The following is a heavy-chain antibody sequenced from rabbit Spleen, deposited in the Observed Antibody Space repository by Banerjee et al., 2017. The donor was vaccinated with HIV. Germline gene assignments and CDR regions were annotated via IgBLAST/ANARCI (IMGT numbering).Heavy chain of an antibody. Sequence: QEQLKETGGGLVQPGGSLTLSCKASGFALMSIAMSWVRQAPGKGLEWISCIAGSSSGFTYSATWAKGRFTCSKTSSTTVTLQMTSLTAADTATYFCARDLASVVGWNFNLWGPGTLVTVS. CDR3: ARDLASVVGWNFNL. V-gene: IGHV1S45*01. D-gene: IGHD3-1*01. J-gene: IGHJ4*01. CDR2: IAGSSSGFT. CDR1: GFALMSIAM.